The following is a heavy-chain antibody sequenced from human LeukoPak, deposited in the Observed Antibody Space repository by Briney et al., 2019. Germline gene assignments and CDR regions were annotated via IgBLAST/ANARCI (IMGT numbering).Heavy chain of an antibody. Sequence: GGSLRLSCAASGFTFSSYAMSWVRQAPGKGLEWVSVISGSGGSTDYADSVKGRFTISRDNSKNTLYLQMNSLRAEDTAVYYCAKGPNYDILTGYSVRWGQGTLVTVSS. CDR2: ISGSGGST. CDR3: AKGPNYDILTGYSVR. D-gene: IGHD3-9*01. V-gene: IGHV3-23*01. J-gene: IGHJ4*02. CDR1: GFTFSSYA.